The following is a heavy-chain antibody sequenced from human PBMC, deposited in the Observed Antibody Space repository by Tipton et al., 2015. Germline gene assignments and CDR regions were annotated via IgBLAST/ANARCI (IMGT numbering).Heavy chain of an antibody. CDR2: ISHSGNT. CDR1: GGSISRSSYY. V-gene: IGHV4-39*07. Sequence: LRLSCTVSGGSISRSSYYWGWIRQPPGKGLEWIGSISHSGNTYYNPSLKSRVTISVDTSKTQFSLKMSSVTASDTAVYYCARARGRHGGLFDSWGQGILATVSS. CDR3: ARARGRHGGLFDS. J-gene: IGHJ4*02. D-gene: IGHD4-23*01.